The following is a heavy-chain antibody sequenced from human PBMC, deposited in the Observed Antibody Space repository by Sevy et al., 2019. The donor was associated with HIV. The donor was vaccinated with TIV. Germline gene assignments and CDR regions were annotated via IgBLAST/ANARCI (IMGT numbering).Heavy chain of an antibody. CDR2: INSRSSTI. V-gene: IGHV3-48*01. J-gene: IGHJ4*02. CDR3: ARGPSFIEVKNMPVDY. Sequence: GGSLRLSCAASGFTFSSNSMNWVRQAPGKGLEWISYINSRSSTIHYADSVKGRFTISRVNAKNSLYLQMSSLRAEDTAMYYRARGPSFIEVKNMPVDYWGQGTLVTVSS. D-gene: IGHD2-2*01. CDR1: GFTFSSNS.